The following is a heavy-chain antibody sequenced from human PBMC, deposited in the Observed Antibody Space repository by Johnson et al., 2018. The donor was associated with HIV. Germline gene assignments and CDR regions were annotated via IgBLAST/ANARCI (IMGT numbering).Heavy chain of an antibody. J-gene: IGHJ3*02. D-gene: IGHD3-22*01. Sequence: VQLVESGGGVVQPGGSLRLSCAASGFTFNSYAMHWVRQAPGKGLEWVSGINWNGGSTGYADSVKGRFTISRDNAKNSLYLQMNSLRAEDTALYYCAKVVVVIRLDAFDIWGQGTMVTVSS. CDR3: AKVVVVIRLDAFDI. V-gene: IGHV3-20*04. CDR1: GFTFNSYA. CDR2: INWNGGST.